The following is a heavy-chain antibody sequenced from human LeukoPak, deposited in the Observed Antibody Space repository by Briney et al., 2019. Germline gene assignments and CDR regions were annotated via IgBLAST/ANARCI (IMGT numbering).Heavy chain of an antibody. V-gene: IGHV3-21*01. CDR1: GFTFSSYS. Sequence: KTGGSLRLSCAASGFTFSSYSMNWVRQAPGKGLEWVSSISSSSSYIYYADSVKGRFTISRDNAKNSLYLQMNSLRAADTAVYYCAREGKGSLNWFDPWGQGTLVTVSS. CDR2: ISSSSSYI. CDR3: AREGKGSLNWFDP. J-gene: IGHJ5*02.